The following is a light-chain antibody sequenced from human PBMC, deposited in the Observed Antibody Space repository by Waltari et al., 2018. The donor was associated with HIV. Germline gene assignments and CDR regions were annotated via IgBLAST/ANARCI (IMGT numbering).Light chain of an antibody. CDR3: QQYGTGAPLT. CDR1: QTISRSY. J-gene: IGKJ4*01. Sequence: SPGTLSLSPGDGATLSCRASQTISRSYLTWYQQKPGQAPRLLILGTSTRASGIPDRFSGSGSGIDFTLTINRLEPEDFAVYYCQQYGTGAPLTFGGGTKVEFK. V-gene: IGKV3-20*01. CDR2: GTS.